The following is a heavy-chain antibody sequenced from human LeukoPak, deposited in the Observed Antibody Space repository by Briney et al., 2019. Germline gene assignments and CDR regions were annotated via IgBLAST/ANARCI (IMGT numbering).Heavy chain of an antibody. CDR2: IKSKTDGGTT. J-gene: IGHJ4*02. CDR1: GFTFSNAW. Sequence: GGSLRLSCAASGFTFSNAWMSWVRQAPGRGLEWVGRIKSKTDGGTTDYAAPVKGRFTISRDDSKNTLYLQMNSLKTEDTAVYYCTTGVRITMIVVVITSDYWGQGTLVTVSS. D-gene: IGHD3-22*01. CDR3: TTGVRITMIVVVITSDY. V-gene: IGHV3-15*01.